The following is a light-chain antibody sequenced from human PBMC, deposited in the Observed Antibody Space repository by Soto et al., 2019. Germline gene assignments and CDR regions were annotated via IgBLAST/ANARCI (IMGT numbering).Light chain of an antibody. CDR1: QSISSF. J-gene: IGKJ1*01. Sequence: DIHMTQSPSSLSASVGDRVTITCRASQSISSFLNCYQQKPGKAPHLLIYAASSLRYGVQSRFRGSESGTEFTLSISSLQPEDFATYFCQESYTTLWTFGEGNTVDNK. CDR2: AAS. V-gene: IGKV1-39*01. CDR3: QESYTTLWT.